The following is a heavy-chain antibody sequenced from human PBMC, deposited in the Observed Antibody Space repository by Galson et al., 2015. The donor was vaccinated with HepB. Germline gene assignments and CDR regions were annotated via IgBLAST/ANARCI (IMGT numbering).Heavy chain of an antibody. CDR2: ISGSGGST. CDR1: GFTFSSYV. J-gene: IGHJ3*02. CDR3: ARVRRSGWYWDAFDI. D-gene: IGHD6-19*01. Sequence: SLRLSCAASGFTFSSYVMSWVRQALGKGLECVSGISGSGGSTYEADSVKGRFTISRDNSKNTPYLQMNSLRVEDTSVYYCARVRRSGWYWDAFDIWGQGTMVTVSS. V-gene: IGHV3-23*01.